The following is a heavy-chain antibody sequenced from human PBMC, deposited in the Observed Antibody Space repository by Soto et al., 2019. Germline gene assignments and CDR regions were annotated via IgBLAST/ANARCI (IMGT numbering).Heavy chain of an antibody. CDR2: INQSGGT. D-gene: IGHD2-8*01. CDR1: GGSFSDYY. V-gene: IGHV4-34*01. J-gene: IGHJ4*02. Sequence: LSLTCAVFGGSFSDYYWSWIRQPPGKGLEWIGEINQSGGTNYNPSLKSRVTISIDTSKNQLSLNLTSVTAADTAVYYCARAPMVLSRSYFDSWGQGTPVTVSS. CDR3: ARAPMVLSRSYFDS.